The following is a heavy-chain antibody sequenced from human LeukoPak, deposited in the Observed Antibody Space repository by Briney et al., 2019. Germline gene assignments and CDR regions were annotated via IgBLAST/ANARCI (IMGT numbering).Heavy chain of an antibody. Sequence: PSETLSLTCTASGGSISNYYWSWIRQPAGKGLEWIGRIYSLGSTNYNPSLKSRVTMSVDTSKNQFSLKVRSVTAADTAIYYCAKGPTVGTPTAVDYWGQGILVTVSS. V-gene: IGHV4-4*07. CDR2: IYSLGST. CDR3: AKGPTVGTPTAVDY. J-gene: IGHJ4*02. CDR1: GGSISNYY. D-gene: IGHD4-23*01.